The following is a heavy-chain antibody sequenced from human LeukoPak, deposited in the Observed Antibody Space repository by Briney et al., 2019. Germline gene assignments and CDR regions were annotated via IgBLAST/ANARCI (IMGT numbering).Heavy chain of an antibody. D-gene: IGHD6-6*01. CDR3: ARGGGIAARVSFDY. V-gene: IGHV3-30*03. CDR2: ISYDGSNK. Sequence: GRSLRLSCAASGFTFSSYGMHWVRQAPGKGLEWVAVISYDGSNKYYADSVKGRFTISRDNSKNTLYLQMNSLRAEDTAVYYCARGGGIAARVSFDYWGQGTLVTVSS. J-gene: IGHJ4*02. CDR1: GFTFSSYG.